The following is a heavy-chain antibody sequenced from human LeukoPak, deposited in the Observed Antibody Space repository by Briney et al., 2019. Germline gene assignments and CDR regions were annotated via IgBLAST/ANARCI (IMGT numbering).Heavy chain of an antibody. CDR1: GYTFTGYF. Sequence: ASVKVSCKASGYTFTGYFIHWVRQAPGQGLEWMGWINPNSGGTDYAQKFQGRVTLTRDTSISTAYMELSRLRSDDTAVYYCARAGTSSGVFDYWGRGTLVTVSS. CDR3: ARAGTSSGVFDY. V-gene: IGHV1-2*02. J-gene: IGHJ4*02. CDR2: INPNSGGT. D-gene: IGHD6-25*01.